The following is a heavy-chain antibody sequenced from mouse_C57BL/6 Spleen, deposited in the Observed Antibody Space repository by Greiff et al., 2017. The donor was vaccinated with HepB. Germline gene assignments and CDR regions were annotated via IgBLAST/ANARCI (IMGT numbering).Heavy chain of an antibody. D-gene: IGHD1-1*01. V-gene: IGHV1-61*01. CDR3: ARGDYYGSSFWFAY. CDR2: IYPSDSET. Sequence: VQLQQPGAELVRPGSSVKLSCKASGYTFTSYWMDWVKQRPGQGLEWIGNIYPSDSETHYNQKFKDKATLTVDKSSSTAYMQLSSLTSEDSAVYYCARGDYYGSSFWFAYWGQGTLVTVSA. J-gene: IGHJ3*01. CDR1: GYTFTSYW.